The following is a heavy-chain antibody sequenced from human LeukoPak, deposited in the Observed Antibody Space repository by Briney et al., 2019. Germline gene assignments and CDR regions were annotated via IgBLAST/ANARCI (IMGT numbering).Heavy chain of an antibody. CDR1: GYTLTELS. CDR3: ATDTRFDSGMDY. CDR2: FDPEDGET. V-gene: IGHV1-24*01. D-gene: IGHD1-26*01. J-gene: IGHJ4*02. Sequence: ASVKVSCKVSGYTLTELSMHWVRQPPGKGLEGMGGFDPEDGETIYAQKFQDRVTMTEDTYTETAYMDLSSLRSEGTAVYYCATDTRFDSGMDYWGQGTLVTVSS.